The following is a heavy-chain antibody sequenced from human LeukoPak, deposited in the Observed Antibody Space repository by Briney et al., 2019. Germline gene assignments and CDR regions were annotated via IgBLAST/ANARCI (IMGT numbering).Heavy chain of an antibody. CDR3: ASHTQYYHYYYMDV. CDR1: GFTFSSYS. D-gene: IGHD5-18*01. V-gene: IGHV3-21*01. CDR2: ISSSSSYI. J-gene: IGHJ6*03. Sequence: PGGSLRLSCAASGFTFSSYSMNWVRQAPGKGLEWVSSISSSSSYIYYADSVKGRFTISRDNAKNSLYLQMNSLRAEDTAVYYCASHTQYYHYYYMDVWGKGTTVTVSS.